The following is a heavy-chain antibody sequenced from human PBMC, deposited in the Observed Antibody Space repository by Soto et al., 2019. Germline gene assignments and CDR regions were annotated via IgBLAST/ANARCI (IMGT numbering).Heavy chain of an antibody. J-gene: IGHJ5*02. CDR3: ARDLSSSWYNVA. Sequence: EVQLVESGGGLVQPGGSLRLSCAASGFTFSRYWMSWVRQAPGKGLEWVANIKQDGSEKYYVDSVKGRFTISRDSAKNSLYLQMNSLRAEDTSVYYCARDLSSSWYNVAWGQGTLVTVSS. CDR2: IKQDGSEK. V-gene: IGHV3-7*04. D-gene: IGHD6-13*01. CDR1: GFTFSRYW.